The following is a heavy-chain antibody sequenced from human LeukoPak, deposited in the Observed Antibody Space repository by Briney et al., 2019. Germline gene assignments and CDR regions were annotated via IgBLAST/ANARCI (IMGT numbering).Heavy chain of an antibody. V-gene: IGHV1-2*02. J-gene: IGHJ4*02. CDR2: INPNSGGT. CDR3: ARSYYDSSGYYYSDY. Sequence: GASVKVPCKASGYTFTGYYMHWVRQAPGQGLEWMGWINPNSGGTYYAQKFQGRVTMTRDTSISTAYMELSRLRSDDTAVYYCARSYYDSSGYYYSDYWGQGTLVTVSS. CDR1: GYTFTGYY. D-gene: IGHD3-22*01.